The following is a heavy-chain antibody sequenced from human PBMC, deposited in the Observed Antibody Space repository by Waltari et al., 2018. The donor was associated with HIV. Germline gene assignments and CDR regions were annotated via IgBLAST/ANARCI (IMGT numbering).Heavy chain of an antibody. CDR1: GFSITTYS. Sequence: EVQLVESGGGLVQPGGTLRLSWSVSGFSITTYSSYWVRQRPGKGLELISYISGTTNTKYYAESVKGRFTVSRDNAKNSAFLDMSALRDDDTAIYYCARDKLGDSAPVWGQGTTVAVSS. D-gene: IGHD1-26*01. CDR3: ARDKLGDSAPV. J-gene: IGHJ6*02. V-gene: IGHV3-48*02. CDR2: ISGTTNTK.